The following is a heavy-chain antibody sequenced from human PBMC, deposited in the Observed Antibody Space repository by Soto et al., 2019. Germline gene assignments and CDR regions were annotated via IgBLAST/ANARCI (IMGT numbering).Heavy chain of an antibody. J-gene: IGHJ6*02. D-gene: IGHD7-27*01. CDR3: ARALTGVLYGMDV. V-gene: IGHV1-46*01. CDR1: GYTFTSYY. CDR2: INPSGGST. Sequence: AASEKVSCKASGYTFTSYYMHWVRQAPGQGLEWMGIINPSGGSTSYAQKFQGRVTMTRDTSTSTVYMELSSLRSEDTAVYYCARALTGVLYGMDVWGQGTTVTVSS.